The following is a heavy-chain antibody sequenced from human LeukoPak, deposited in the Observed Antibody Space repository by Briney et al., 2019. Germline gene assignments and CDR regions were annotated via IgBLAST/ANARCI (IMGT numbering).Heavy chain of an antibody. J-gene: IGHJ4*02. CDR3: ARGWTTSSGRVY. CDR1: GFTFRSYW. CDR2: IDSDGSTT. V-gene: IGHV3-74*01. D-gene: IGHD6-6*01. Sequence: PGGSLRLSCAASGFTFRSYWMHWVRQAPGKGLVWVSRIDSDGSTTSYADSVKGRFTISRDNAKNTVYLQMNSLRAEDTAVYYCARGWTTSSGRVYCGQGTQVTVSS.